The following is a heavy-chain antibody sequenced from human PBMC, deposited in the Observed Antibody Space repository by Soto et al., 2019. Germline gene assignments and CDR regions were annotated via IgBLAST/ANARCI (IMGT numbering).Heavy chain of an antibody. J-gene: IGHJ3*01. CDR2: IYYSGRT. V-gene: IGHV4-30-4*01. Sequence: QVQLQESGPGLVKSSQTLSLTCTVSGGSISSADYYWSWIRQPPGKDLEWIGYIYYSGRTYYNPSLKSRVTISVDTSKNQFSLKLSSVTAPDTAVYYCARVRHYGGNSDAFDLWGQGTMVSVSS. CDR3: ARVRHYGGNSDAFDL. CDR1: GGSISSADYY. D-gene: IGHD4-17*01.